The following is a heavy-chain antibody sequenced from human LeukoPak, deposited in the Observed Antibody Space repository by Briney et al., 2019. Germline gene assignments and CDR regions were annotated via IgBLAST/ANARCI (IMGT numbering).Heavy chain of an antibody. CDR1: GGSISSYY. D-gene: IGHD6-19*01. Sequence: SETLSLTCTVSGGSISSYYWSWIRQPPGKGLEWIGYIYHSGSTNYNPSLKCRVTISVDTSKNQFSLKLSSVTAADTAVYYCARAVAVYSFDYWGQGTLVTVSS. J-gene: IGHJ4*02. CDR3: ARAVAVYSFDY. V-gene: IGHV4-59*01. CDR2: IYHSGST.